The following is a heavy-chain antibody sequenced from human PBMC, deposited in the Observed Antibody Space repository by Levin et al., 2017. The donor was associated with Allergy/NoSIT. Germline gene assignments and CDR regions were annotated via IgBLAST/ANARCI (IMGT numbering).Heavy chain of an antibody. CDR2: ISAYNGNT. CDR3: ARLCSGGSCYIGLDY. D-gene: IGHD2-15*01. Sequence: PGGSLRLSCKASGSTFTSYGISWVRQAPGQGLEWMGWISAYNGNTNYAQKLQGRVTMTTDTSTSTAYMELRSLRSDDTAVYYCARLCSGGSCYIGLDYWGQGTLVTVSS. J-gene: IGHJ4*02. V-gene: IGHV1-18*01. CDR1: GSTFTSYG.